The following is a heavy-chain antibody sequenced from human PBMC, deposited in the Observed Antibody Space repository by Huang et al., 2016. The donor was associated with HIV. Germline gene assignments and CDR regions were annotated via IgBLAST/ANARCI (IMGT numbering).Heavy chain of an antibody. CDR1: GYTFTSYG. CDR2: INTNTGKP. CDR3: AKGRRVQEGFYF. V-gene: IGHV7-4-1*02. J-gene: IGHJ4*02. Sequence: QVQLVQSGSELRKPGASVKISCKASGYTFTSYGMNWRRQAPGQGLEWLGWINTNTGKPTYAQDFTGRFVFSWDTSGSTAYLQISSLKAEDTAMYYCAKGRRVQEGFYFWGQGTLVTVSS.